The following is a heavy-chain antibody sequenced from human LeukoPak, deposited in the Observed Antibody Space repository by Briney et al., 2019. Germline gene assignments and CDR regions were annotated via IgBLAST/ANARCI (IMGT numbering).Heavy chain of an antibody. V-gene: IGHV1-18*01. D-gene: IGHD2-15*01. CDR1: GYIFTIYG. Sequence: ASVKVSCKASGYIFTIYGISWVRQAPGQGLEWMGWISGYNGNTNYAQKLQGRVTMTTDTSTSTAYMELRSLRSDDTAVYYCARDCSGGSCHFDYWGQGTLVTVSS. CDR2: ISGYNGNT. CDR3: ARDCSGGSCHFDY. J-gene: IGHJ4*02.